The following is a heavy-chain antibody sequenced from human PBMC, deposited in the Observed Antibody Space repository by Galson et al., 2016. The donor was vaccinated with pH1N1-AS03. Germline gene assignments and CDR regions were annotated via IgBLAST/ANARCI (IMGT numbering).Heavy chain of an antibody. CDR1: GFTFSIYA. CDR3: ARGSGSPHWFDP. J-gene: IGHJ5*02. CDR2: VGGVDGSL. V-gene: IGHV3-23*01. Sequence: CAASGFTFSIYAMHWVRQAPGKGLEWVSGVGGVDGSLWYAESVKGRFTVSRDNSKGTLDLQMNSLRADDTAVYYCARGSGSPHWFDPWGREPWSPSPQ. D-gene: IGHD3-3*01.